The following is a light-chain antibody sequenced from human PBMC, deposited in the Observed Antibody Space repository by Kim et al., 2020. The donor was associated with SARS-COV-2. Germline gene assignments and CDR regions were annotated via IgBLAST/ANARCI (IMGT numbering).Light chain of an antibody. J-gene: IGKJ1*01. Sequence: DIQMTQSPPSVSASVGDRVTITCRASQGVSSSLAWYQQKPGKAPKLLIYDTSRLQKGVPSRFSGSGFGTDFILTISSLQPDDFAIYYCQQSQSAPWTFGQGTKVDIK. CDR1: QGVSSS. CDR3: QQSQSAPWT. V-gene: IGKV1-12*01. CDR2: DTS.